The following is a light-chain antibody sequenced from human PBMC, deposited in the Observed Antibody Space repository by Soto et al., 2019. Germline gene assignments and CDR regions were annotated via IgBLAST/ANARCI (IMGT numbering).Light chain of an antibody. Sequence: DGQMAQSPSTLSASVGDRVTITCRASQSISTWLAWYQQKPGKAPKLLIYDASSLKSGVPSRFSGSGSGTEFTLTISSLQPDDFATYYCQHYNSDTLTFGGGTKVDIK. CDR2: DAS. CDR3: QHYNSDTLT. J-gene: IGKJ4*01. V-gene: IGKV1-5*01. CDR1: QSISTW.